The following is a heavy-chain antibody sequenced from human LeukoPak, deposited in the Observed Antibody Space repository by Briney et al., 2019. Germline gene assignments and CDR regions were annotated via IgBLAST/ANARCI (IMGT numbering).Heavy chain of an antibody. CDR1: GGSISSGGYY. CDR3: ARVLDAYYYGSGTKTNWFDP. V-gene: IGHV4-31*03. D-gene: IGHD3-10*01. J-gene: IGHJ5*02. CDR2: IYYSGST. Sequence: PSETLSLTCTVSGGSISSGGYYWRWIRQHPGKGLEWIGYIYYSGSTYYNPSLKSRVTISVDTSKNQFSLKLSSVTAADTAVYYCARVLDAYYYGSGTKTNWFDPWGQGTLVTVSS.